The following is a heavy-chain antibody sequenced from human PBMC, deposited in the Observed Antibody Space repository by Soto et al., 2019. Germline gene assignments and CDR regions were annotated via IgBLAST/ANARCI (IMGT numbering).Heavy chain of an antibody. CDR1: GFTFSSYA. V-gene: IGHV3-23*01. D-gene: IGHD2-2*01. Sequence: LRLSCAASGFTFSSYAMSWVRQAPGKGLEWVSAVSGTGGSTYHADSVKGRFTISRDNSENTLYLQMNSLRAEDTAVYYCAKHPGVVIPAAIEYWGQGTLVTVSS. CDR2: VSGTGGST. CDR3: AKHPGVVIPAAIEY. J-gene: IGHJ4*02.